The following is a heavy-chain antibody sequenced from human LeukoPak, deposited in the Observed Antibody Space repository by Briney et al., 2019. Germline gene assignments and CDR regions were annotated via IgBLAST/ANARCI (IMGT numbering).Heavy chain of an antibody. CDR1: GGSISGYY. Sequence: SETLSLTCTVSGGSISGYYWNWIRQHAGKGLEWIGRIYTSGNTNYNPSLKSRVTMSVDTSKNQFFLKLFSVTAADTAVYYCARDLGGYNYGYSFDFWGQGTLVTVSS. J-gene: IGHJ4*02. CDR2: IYTSGNT. D-gene: IGHD5-18*01. V-gene: IGHV4-4*07. CDR3: ARDLGGYNYGYSFDF.